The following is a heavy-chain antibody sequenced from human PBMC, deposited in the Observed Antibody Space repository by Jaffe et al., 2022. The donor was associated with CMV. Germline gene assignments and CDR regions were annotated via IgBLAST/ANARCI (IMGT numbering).Heavy chain of an antibody. V-gene: IGHV4-34*01. CDR2: INHSGST. CDR1: GGSFSGYY. CDR3: ARVGLRLRFLEWFHNWFDP. J-gene: IGHJ5*02. D-gene: IGHD3-3*01. Sequence: QVQLQQWGAGLLKPSETLSLTCAVYGGSFSGYYWSWIRQPPGKGLEWIGEINHSGSTNYNPSLKSRVTISVDTSKNQFSLKLSSVTAADTAVYYCARVGLRLRFLEWFHNWFDPWGQGTLVTVSS.